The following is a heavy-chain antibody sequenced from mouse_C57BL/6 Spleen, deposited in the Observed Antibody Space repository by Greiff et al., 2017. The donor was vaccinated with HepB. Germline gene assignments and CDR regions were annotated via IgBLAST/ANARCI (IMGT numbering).Heavy chain of an antibody. Sequence: VKLVESGAELVRPGASVTLSCKASGYTFTDYEMHWVKQTPVHGLEWIGAIDPETGGTAYNQKFKGKAILTADKSSSTAYMELRSLTSEDSAVYYCTRTYYGSSYGFAYWGQGTLGTVSA. V-gene: IGHV1-15*01. CDR2: IDPETGGT. D-gene: IGHD1-1*01. CDR3: TRTYYGSSYGFAY. J-gene: IGHJ3*01. CDR1: GYTFTDYE.